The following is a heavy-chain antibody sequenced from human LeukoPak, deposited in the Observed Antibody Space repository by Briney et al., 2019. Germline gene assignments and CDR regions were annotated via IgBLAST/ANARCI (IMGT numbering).Heavy chain of an antibody. D-gene: IGHD3-10*01. CDR1: GFTFNSYA. V-gene: IGHV3-23*01. Sequence: HPGGSLRLSCAASGFTFNSYAMSWVRQAPGKGLEWVSSLSGDGGTTYYADSVKGRFTISRDNSKNTQYLQMNSLRDEDTAVYYCAREGSGSYLDYWGQGTLVTVSS. CDR2: LSGDGGTT. J-gene: IGHJ4*02. CDR3: AREGSGSYLDY.